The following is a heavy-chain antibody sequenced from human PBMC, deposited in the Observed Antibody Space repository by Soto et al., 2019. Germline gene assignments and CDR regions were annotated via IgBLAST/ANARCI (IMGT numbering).Heavy chain of an antibody. Sequence: SGPTLVNPTQTLTLTCTFSGFSLSTGGMCVSWIRQPPGKALEWLALIDWDDDKYYSTSLKTRLTISKDTSKNQVVLTMTNMDPVDTAIYYCAGIRSSSGYFDYGGKEPLVTVP. CDR3: AGIRSSSGYFDY. J-gene: IGHJ4*02. CDR2: IDWDDDK. D-gene: IGHD6-13*01. CDR1: GFSLSTGGMC. V-gene: IGHV2-70*01.